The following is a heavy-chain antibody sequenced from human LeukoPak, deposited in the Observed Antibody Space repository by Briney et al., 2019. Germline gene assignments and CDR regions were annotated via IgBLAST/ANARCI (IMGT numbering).Heavy chain of an antibody. Sequence: SETLSLTCTVSGGSISSSSYYWGWIRQPPGKGLEWIGSIFYSGSTHYNPSLKSRVTISVDTSKNQFSLRLSSVTAADTAVYYRARLGYSYGGYYFDYWGQGTLVTVSS. D-gene: IGHD5-18*01. CDR3: ARLGYSYGGYYFDY. CDR2: IFYSGST. V-gene: IGHV4-39*01. CDR1: GGSISSSSYY. J-gene: IGHJ4*02.